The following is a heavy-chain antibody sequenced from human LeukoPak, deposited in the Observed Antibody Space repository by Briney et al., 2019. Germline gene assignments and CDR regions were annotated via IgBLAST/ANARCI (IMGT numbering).Heavy chain of an antibody. CDR3: ASHTWAGSYCFDY. CDR1: GGTFSSYV. J-gene: IGHJ4*02. CDR2: IIPIFGTA. V-gene: IGHV1-69*13. Sequence: AASVKVSCKASGGTFSSYVISWVRQAPGQGLEWMGGIIPIFGTANYAQKFQGRVTITADESKSTAYMELSSLSSEDTAVYYCASHTWAGSYCFDYWGQGTLVTVSS. D-gene: IGHD3-10*01.